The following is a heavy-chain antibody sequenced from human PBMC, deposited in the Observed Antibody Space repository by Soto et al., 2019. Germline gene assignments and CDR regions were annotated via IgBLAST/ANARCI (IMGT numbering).Heavy chain of an antibody. CDR2: IYYSGST. CDR3: ARVDYGSGISWFDP. J-gene: IGHJ5*02. V-gene: IGHV4-59*01. CDR1: GGSISSYY. D-gene: IGHD3-10*01. Sequence: PXXTLSLPNTVSGGSISSYYWRWILQPPGKGLEWIGYIYYSGSTNYNPPLKSRVTISVDTSKNQFSLKLSSVTDADTAVYYCARVDYGSGISWFDPWGQGTLVTVSS.